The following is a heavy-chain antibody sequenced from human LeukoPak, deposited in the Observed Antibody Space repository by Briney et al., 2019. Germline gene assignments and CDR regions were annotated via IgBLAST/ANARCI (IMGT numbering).Heavy chain of an antibody. D-gene: IGHD3-10*01. J-gene: IGHJ4*02. V-gene: IGHV3-23*01. CDR1: GFTFSSYA. CDR2: ISGSGGST. Sequence: PGGSLRLSCAASGFTFSSYAMSWVRQAPGKGLEWVSAISGSGGSTYCADSVKGRFTISRDNSKNTLYLQMNSLRAEDTAVYYCAKDSLLWFGEAFDYWGQGTLVTVSS. CDR3: AKDSLLWFGEAFDY.